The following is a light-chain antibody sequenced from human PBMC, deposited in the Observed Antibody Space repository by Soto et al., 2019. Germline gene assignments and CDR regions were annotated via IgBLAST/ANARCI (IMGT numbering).Light chain of an antibody. CDR1: QSISGY. V-gene: IGKV1-39*01. CDR3: QQSDSMPWT. CDR2: AAS. J-gene: IGKJ1*01. Sequence: DIQMTQSPSTLYASVGDRVTITCRASQSISGYLNWYQQKSGQAPKLLMYAASTLQSGVPSRFSGSGSGTDFTLTISSLQPEDSATYYCQQSDSMPWTFGQGTKV.